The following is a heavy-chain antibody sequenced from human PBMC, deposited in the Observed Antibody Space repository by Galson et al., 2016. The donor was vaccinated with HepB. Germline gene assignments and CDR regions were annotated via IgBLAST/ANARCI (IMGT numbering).Heavy chain of an antibody. V-gene: IGHV4-38-2*02. D-gene: IGHD6-13*01. CDR2: VYRSGTP. Sequence: ETLSLTCAVSGFSITRAYFWGWIRQSPGKGLEWIGSVYRSGTPYYNPSLQSRVTISIDASDNRFSLRLTSVTAADTGVYYCAKERAGASGTRWGQGILVTVSS. CDR1: GFSITRAYF. J-gene: IGHJ4*02. CDR3: AKERAGASGTR.